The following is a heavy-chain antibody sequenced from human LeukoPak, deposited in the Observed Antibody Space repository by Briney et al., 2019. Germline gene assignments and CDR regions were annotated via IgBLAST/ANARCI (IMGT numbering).Heavy chain of an antibody. CDR1: GYIFTSYA. CDR2: INTNTGNP. J-gene: IGHJ5*02. D-gene: IGHD1-26*01. CDR3: ARGSGSYGTWFDP. V-gene: IGHV7-4-1*02. Sequence: ASVKVSCKASGYIFTSYAMNWVRQAPGQGLEWMGWINTNTGNPTYAQGFTGRFVISLDTSVSTAYVQISSLKAEDTAVYYCARGSGSYGTWFDPWGQGTLVTVSS.